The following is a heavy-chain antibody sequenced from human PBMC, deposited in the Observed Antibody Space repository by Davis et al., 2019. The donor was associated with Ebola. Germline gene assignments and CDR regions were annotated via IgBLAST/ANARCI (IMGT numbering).Heavy chain of an antibody. V-gene: IGHV4-34*01. J-gene: IGHJ4*02. D-gene: IGHD3-9*01. Sequence: SETLSLTCAVYGGSFSGYYWSWIRQPPGKGLEWIGEINHSGSTNYNPSLKSRVTISVDTSKNQFSLKLSSVTAADTAVYYCARHSYDILTGYSPFDYWGQGTLVTVS. CDR1: GGSFSGYY. CDR3: ARHSYDILTGYSPFDY. CDR2: INHSGST.